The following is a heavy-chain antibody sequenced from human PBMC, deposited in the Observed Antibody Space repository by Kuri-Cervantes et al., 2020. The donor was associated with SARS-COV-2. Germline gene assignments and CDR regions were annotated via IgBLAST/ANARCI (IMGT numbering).Heavy chain of an antibody. CDR1: GFTFSSYG. V-gene: IGHV3-33*08. Sequence: GESLKISCAASGFTFSSYGMHWVRQALGKGLEWVAVIWYDGSNKYYADSVKGLFTISRDNSKNTLYLQMNSLRAEDTAVYYCAREGIQLWEGIYYYYYGMDVWGQGTTVTVSS. D-gene: IGHD5-18*01. CDR2: IWYDGSNK. J-gene: IGHJ6*02. CDR3: AREGIQLWEGIYYYYYGMDV.